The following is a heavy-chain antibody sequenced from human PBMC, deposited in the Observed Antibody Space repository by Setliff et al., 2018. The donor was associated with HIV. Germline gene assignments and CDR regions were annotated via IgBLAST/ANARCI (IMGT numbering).Heavy chain of an antibody. CDR1: ATFTNVD. CDR2: MNPNSGVS. V-gene: IGHV1-8*01. D-gene: IGHD3-10*01. Sequence: ASVKVSCKASATFTNVDIHWLRRATGQGLEWMGWMNPNSGVSGYGQKFQGRITMTRDTSISTAYMELSSLTSEDTAVYYCARGKGVGGVIITGGLDVWGKGATVTVSS. J-gene: IGHJ6*04. CDR3: ARGKGVGGVIITGGLDV.